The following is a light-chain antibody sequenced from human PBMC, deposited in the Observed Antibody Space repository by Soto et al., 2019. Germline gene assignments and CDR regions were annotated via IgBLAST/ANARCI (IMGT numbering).Light chain of an antibody. Sequence: EIVMTQSPVPLSVSPGERVTLSCRASQSVSSNLAWYQQKPGQAPSLLIYGAFTRATGIQARFSGTGSGTEFTLTIRSLQSEEFALYYCKQYNDWPLTVGQGTKVDIK. V-gene: IGKV3-15*01. CDR2: GAF. J-gene: IGKJ1*01. CDR1: QSVSSN. CDR3: KQYNDWPLT.